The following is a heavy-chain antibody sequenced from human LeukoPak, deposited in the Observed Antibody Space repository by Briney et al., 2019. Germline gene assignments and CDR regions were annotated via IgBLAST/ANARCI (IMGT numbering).Heavy chain of an antibody. Sequence: SSETLSLTCTVSGGSISSYYWSWLRQPPGKGLEWIGYIYYSGSTNYNPSLKSRVTISVDTSKNQFSLKLSSVTAADTAVYYCARGGDSGYDLDYFDYWGQGTLVTVSS. CDR3: ARGGDSGYDLDYFDY. CDR1: GGSISSYY. CDR2: IYYSGST. V-gene: IGHV4-59*01. J-gene: IGHJ4*02. D-gene: IGHD5-12*01.